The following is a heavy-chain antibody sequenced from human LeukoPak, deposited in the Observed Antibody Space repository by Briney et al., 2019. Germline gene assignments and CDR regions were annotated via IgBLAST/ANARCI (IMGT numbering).Heavy chain of an antibody. CDR1: GFTFSNYA. D-gene: IGHD6-19*01. J-gene: IGHJ4*02. V-gene: IGHV3-23*01. CDR2: IIGSGYST. Sequence: GGSLRLSCAASGFTFSNYAMSWVRQAPGKGLEWVSAIIGSGYSTFYADSVKGRFTISRDNSKNTLYLQMNSLRAEDTALYYRAKRDSSGSYYFDYWGQGALVTISS. CDR3: AKRDSSGSYYFDY.